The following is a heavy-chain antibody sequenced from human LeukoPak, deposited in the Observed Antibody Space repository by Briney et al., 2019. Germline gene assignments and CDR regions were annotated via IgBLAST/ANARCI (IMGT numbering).Heavy chain of an antibody. Sequence: GGPLRLSGAASGFTFSTYAMSGVGQAPGKGREWVTTISGGGDKQYADHVKGRFTVSRDDSKNTLYLQMNSLRAEDTALYYCAKDVNSSGYYLGFDYWGQGTLVTVSS. D-gene: IGHD3-22*01. V-gene: IGHV3-23*01. J-gene: IGHJ4*02. CDR2: ISGGGDK. CDR3: AKDVNSSGYYLGFDY. CDR1: GFTFSTYA.